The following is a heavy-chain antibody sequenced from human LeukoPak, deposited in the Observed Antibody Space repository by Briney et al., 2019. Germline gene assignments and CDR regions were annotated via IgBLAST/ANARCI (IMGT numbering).Heavy chain of an antibody. J-gene: IGHJ4*02. Sequence: SETLSLTCTVSGGSISTYYWSWVRQPPGKGLEWIGYVFNTGSTNYNPSLRSRVTISIDTSKNQFSLKLNSVTAADTAVYYCARENWNYGEDFWGQGALVTVSS. CDR1: GGSISTYY. D-gene: IGHD1-7*01. CDR3: ARENWNYGEDF. V-gene: IGHV4-59*01. CDR2: VFNTGST.